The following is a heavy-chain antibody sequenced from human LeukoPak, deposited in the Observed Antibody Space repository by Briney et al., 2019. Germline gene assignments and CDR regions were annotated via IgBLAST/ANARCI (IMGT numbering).Heavy chain of an antibody. J-gene: IGHJ6*04. D-gene: IGHD6-13*01. CDR3: ACVGGSWVWVDV. CDR1: GGSISSGSYY. Sequence: SETLSLTCTVSGGSISSGSYYWSWVRQPAGKGLEWIGRIYTSGSTNYNPSLKSRVTISVDTSKNQFSLKLSSVTAADTAVYYCACVGGSWVWVDVWGKGTTVTVSS. CDR2: IYTSGST. V-gene: IGHV4-61*02.